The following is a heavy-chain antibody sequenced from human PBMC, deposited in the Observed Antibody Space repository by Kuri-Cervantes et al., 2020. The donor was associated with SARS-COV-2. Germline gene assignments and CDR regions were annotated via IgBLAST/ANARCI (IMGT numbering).Heavy chain of an antibody. Sequence: ASVKVSCKASGYTFTSYGISWVRQAPGQGLEWMGWISAYNGNTNYAQKLQGRVTMTTDTSTSTAYMELRSLRSDDTAVYYCAREPLSPYGDYGTIDYWGQGTLVTVSS. CDR1: GYTFTSYG. D-gene: IGHD4-17*01. CDR3: AREPLSPYGDYGTIDY. CDR2: ISAYNGNT. J-gene: IGHJ4*02. V-gene: IGHV1-18*01.